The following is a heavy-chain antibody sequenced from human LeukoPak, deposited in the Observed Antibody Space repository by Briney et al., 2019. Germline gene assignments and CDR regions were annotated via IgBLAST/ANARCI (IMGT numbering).Heavy chain of an antibody. J-gene: IGHJ4*02. Sequence: SETLSLTCAVYGESFSGYYWSWIRQPPGKGLEWIGEIHHSGSTNYNPSLKSRVTISVDTSKNQFSLKLSSVTAADTAVYYCARAPVYSAYDYWGQGTLVTVSS. CDR3: ARAPVYSAYDY. D-gene: IGHD5-12*01. V-gene: IGHV4-34*01. CDR1: GESFSGYY. CDR2: IHHSGST.